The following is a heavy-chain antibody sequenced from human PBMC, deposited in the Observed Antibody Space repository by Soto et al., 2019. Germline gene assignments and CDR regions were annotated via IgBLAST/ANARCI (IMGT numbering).Heavy chain of an antibody. CDR2: IYNSGGT. V-gene: IGHV4-61*08. D-gene: IGHD1-26*01. CDR1: GGSVSSDDFY. Sequence: SETLSLTCTDSGGSVSSDDFYWSWIRQAPGKGLEWIGYIYNSGGTKYNPSLKSRVTISVDTSKTQFSLKLNSVTAADTAVYYCAREVSGRYNHYFDYWGQGALVTVSS. J-gene: IGHJ4*02. CDR3: AREVSGRYNHYFDY.